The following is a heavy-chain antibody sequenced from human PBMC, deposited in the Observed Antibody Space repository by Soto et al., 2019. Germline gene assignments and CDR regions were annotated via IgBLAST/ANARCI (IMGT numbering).Heavy chain of an antibody. J-gene: IGHJ6*02. Sequence: GGSLRLSCAASGFTFSIYVMSWVRQAPGKGLEWVSTISGSGTSAYYADSVKGRFTFSRDNSKNTLYLQMNSLRAEDTAVYYCAKRLAVAGTAYYYGMDVWGQGTTVTVSS. D-gene: IGHD6-19*01. CDR3: AKRLAVAGTAYYYGMDV. CDR1: GFTFSIYV. CDR2: ISGSGTSA. V-gene: IGHV3-23*01.